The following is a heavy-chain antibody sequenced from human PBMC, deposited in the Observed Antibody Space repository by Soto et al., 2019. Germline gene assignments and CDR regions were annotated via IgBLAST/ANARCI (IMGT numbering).Heavy chain of an antibody. CDR2: INPNSGGT. Sequence: ASVKVSFKASGYTFTGYYMHWLRRAPGQVLEWMGLINPNSGGTNYAQKFQGRVTMTRDTSISTAYMELSRLRSDDTAVYYCARDGFGDADAFDIWGQGTMVTVSS. V-gene: IGHV1-2*02. CDR1: GYTFTGYY. CDR3: ARDGFGDADAFDI. J-gene: IGHJ3*02. D-gene: IGHD3-10*01.